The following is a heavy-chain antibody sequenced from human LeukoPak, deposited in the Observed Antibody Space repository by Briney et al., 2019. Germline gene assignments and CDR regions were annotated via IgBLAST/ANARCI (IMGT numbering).Heavy chain of an antibody. D-gene: IGHD3-22*01. Sequence: GASVKVSCKASGYTFTSYGSSWVRQAPGQGLEWMGWISAYNGNTNYAQKLQGRVTMTTDTSTSTAYMELRSLRSDDTAVYYCARGGYYDSSGYHYYYYGMDVWGQGTTVTVSS. CDR2: ISAYNGNT. CDR1: GYTFTSYG. J-gene: IGHJ6*02. V-gene: IGHV1-18*01. CDR3: ARGGYYDSSGYHYYYYGMDV.